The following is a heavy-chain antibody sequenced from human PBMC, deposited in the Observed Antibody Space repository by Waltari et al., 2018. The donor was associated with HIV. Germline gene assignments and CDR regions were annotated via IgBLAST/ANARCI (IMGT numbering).Heavy chain of an antibody. CDR1: GYDFGSFG. V-gene: IGHV3-30*02. D-gene: IGHD3-16*01. CDR3: DKGGTETRGSGGGVAF. CDR2: ILNGKNR. J-gene: IGHJ4*02. Sequence: HVGLMESGGAVVKPGGSLRLSCITSGYDFGSFGMYWVRQAPGKSLGWVSVMILNGKNRDTSNSVKGRFTTSRDNVKRMLFLQMTNLNSEDSALYYCDKGGTETRGSGGGVAFGGRGSLVTVSS.